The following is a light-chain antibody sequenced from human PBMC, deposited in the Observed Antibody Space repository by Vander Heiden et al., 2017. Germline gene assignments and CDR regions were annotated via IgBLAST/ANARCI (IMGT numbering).Light chain of an antibody. Sequence: QSALTQPASLPGSPGPSITLSCTGTSSDIGTYNFVSWYQQHPGKAPKLLIFDVTDRPSGVSDRFSGSKSGNTASLTISGLQAEDEAVYYCSSYTSSTAVVFGGGSKLTVL. J-gene: IGLJ2*01. CDR1: SSDIGTYNF. CDR2: DVT. V-gene: IGLV2-14*03. CDR3: SSYTSSTAVV.